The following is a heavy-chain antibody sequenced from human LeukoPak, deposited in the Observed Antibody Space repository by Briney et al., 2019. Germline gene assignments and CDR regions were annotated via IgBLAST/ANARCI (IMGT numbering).Heavy chain of an antibody. CDR2: INNDGGVT. D-gene: IGHD3-16*01. CDR1: GFTFSSHC. J-gene: IGHJ4*02. Sequence: GGSLRLSCAASGFTFSSHCMHWLRHAPGKGLVLVSFINNDGGVTSYADSVKGRFTISRDNAKNTLYLQMNSLRAEDTAMYYCARGGQGAVDYWGPGALVTVSS. V-gene: IGHV3-74*01. CDR3: ARGGQGAVDY.